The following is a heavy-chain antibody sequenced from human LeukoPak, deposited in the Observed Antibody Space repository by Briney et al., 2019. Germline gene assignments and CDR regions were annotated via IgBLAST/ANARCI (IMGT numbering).Heavy chain of an antibody. Sequence: PSETLSLTCAVYGGSFSGYYWSWIRQSPGKGLEWIGEINHSGSTNYNPSLKSRLTISVDTSKKQFSLKLTSVTAADTAVYYCARAAVGVNWFDPWGQGTLVTVSS. CDR1: GGSFSGYY. V-gene: IGHV4-34*01. J-gene: IGHJ5*02. CDR3: ARAAVGVNWFDP. D-gene: IGHD3-10*01. CDR2: INHSGST.